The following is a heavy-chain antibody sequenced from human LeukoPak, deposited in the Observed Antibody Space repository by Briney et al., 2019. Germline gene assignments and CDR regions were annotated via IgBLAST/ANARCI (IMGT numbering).Heavy chain of an antibody. D-gene: IGHD3-9*01. Sequence: GGSLRLSCAASGFTVSSNYMSWVRQAPGKGLECVSVIYSGGSTYYADSVKGRFTISRDNSKNTLYLQMNSLRAEDTAVYYCARAPTGYSFYFDYWGQGTLVTVSS. CDR2: IYSGGST. V-gene: IGHV3-66*01. CDR3: ARAPTGYSFYFDY. CDR1: GFTVSSNY. J-gene: IGHJ4*02.